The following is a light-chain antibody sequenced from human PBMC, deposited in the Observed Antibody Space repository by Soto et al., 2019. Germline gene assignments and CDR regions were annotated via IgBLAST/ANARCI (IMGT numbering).Light chain of an antibody. CDR1: HSVSSA. V-gene: IGKV3-11*01. CDR2: DVS. CDR3: QQRSDWPLT. Sequence: EIVLTQSPATLSFSPGERAGLYCMASHSVSSAPAWYQRKPGQAPRLLIDDVSNRATGIPARFSGFGSGTDFTLTISSLEPEDFAVYYCQQRSDWPLTFGGGTKVDI. J-gene: IGKJ4*01.